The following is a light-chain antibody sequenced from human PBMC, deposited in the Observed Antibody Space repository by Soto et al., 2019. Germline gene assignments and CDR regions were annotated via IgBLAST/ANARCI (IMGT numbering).Light chain of an antibody. V-gene: IGLV2-8*01. CDR3: SSYAGSYTWI. CDR2: EVN. J-gene: IGLJ1*01. CDR1: SGDIGAYNY. Sequence: QSALTQSPSASASPGQSVTISCTGSSGDIGAYNYVSWYQQHPGKAPKLIIYEVNKRPSGVPDRFSGSKSGITASLTVSGLQADDEADYYCSSYAGSYTWIFGSGTKVTVL.